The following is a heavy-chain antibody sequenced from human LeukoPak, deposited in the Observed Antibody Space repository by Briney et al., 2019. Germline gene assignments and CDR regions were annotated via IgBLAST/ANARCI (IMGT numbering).Heavy chain of an antibody. J-gene: IGHJ3*02. Sequence: ASVKVSCKASGYXFTGYYMHWVRQAPGQGLEWMGWINPNSGGTNYAQKFQGRVTMTRDTSISTAYMELSRLRSDDTAVYYCAREVCSGGSCYSADAFDIWGQGTMVTVSS. CDR3: AREVCSGGSCYSADAFDI. CDR2: INPNSGGT. CDR1: GYXFTGYY. V-gene: IGHV1-2*02. D-gene: IGHD2-15*01.